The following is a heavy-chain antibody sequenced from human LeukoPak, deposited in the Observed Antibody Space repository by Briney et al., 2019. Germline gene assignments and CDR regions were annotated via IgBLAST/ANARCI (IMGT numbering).Heavy chain of an antibody. CDR2: IYYSGST. CDR3: ARNYYDSSGYYYYYYYMDV. CDR1: GGSISSYY. D-gene: IGHD3-22*01. Sequence: PSETLSLTCTVSGGSISSYYWSWIRQPPGKGLEWIGYIYYSGSTNYNPSLKSRVTISVDTSKNQFSLKLSSVTAADTAVYYCARNYYDSSGYYYYYYYMDVWGKGTTVTVSS. V-gene: IGHV4-59*08. J-gene: IGHJ6*03.